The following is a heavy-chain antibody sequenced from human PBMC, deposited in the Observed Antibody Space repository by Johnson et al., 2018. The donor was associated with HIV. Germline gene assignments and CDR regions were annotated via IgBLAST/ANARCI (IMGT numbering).Heavy chain of an antibody. CDR3: ARGGGCGGECYSGYDAFDI. J-gene: IGHJ3*02. Sequence: VQLLESGGGVVQPGRSLRLSCAASGFTFSSYAMHWVRQAPDKGLERVAVISYDGSYKYYADSVKGRFTISRDNSKNTLYLQMNSLRAEDTAVCYCARGGGCGGECYSGYDAFDIWGQGTMVTVSS. V-gene: IGHV3-30*04. CDR1: GFTFSSYA. CDR2: ISYDGSYK. D-gene: IGHD2-21*01.